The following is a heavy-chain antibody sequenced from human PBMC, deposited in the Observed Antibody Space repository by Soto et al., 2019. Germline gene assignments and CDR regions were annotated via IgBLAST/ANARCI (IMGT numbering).Heavy chain of an antibody. CDR3: ARVAY. CDR1: GFTFSSYS. Sequence: GGSLRLSCAASGFTFSSYSMNWVRQVPGKGLEWVASISSASSETWYADSVKGRFIISRDNAQTSLFLQMNTLRPEDSAIYYCARVAYWGPGTQVTVSS. CDR2: ISSASSET. J-gene: IGHJ4*02. V-gene: IGHV3-21*01.